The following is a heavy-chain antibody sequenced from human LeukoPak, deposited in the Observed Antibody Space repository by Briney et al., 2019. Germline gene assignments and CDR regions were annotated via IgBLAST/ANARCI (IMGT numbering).Heavy chain of an antibody. J-gene: IGHJ4*02. CDR2: IYHSGST. CDR1: GYSISSGYY. CDR3: ARGRWKYPEYYFDY. V-gene: IGHV4-38-2*02. D-gene: IGHD1-7*01. Sequence: SETLSLTCTVSGYSISSGYYWGWIRQPPGKGLEWIGSIYHSGSTYYNPSLKSRVTISVDTSKNQFSLKLSSVTAADTAVYYCARGRWKYPEYYFDYWGQGTLVTVSS.